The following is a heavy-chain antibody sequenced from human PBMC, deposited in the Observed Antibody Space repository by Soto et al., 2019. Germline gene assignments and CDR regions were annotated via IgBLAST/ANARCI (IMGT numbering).Heavy chain of an antibody. V-gene: IGHV4-34*01. Sequence: PSETLSLTCAVYGGSFSGYYWSWIRQPPGKGLEWIGEINHSGSTNYNPSLKSRVTISVDTSKNQFSLKLSSVTAADTAVYYCARGLCSGGSRRRLFFDYWGQGTLVTVSS. CDR1: GGSFSGYY. D-gene: IGHD2-15*01. J-gene: IGHJ4*02. CDR3: ARGLCSGGSRRRLFFDY. CDR2: INHSGST.